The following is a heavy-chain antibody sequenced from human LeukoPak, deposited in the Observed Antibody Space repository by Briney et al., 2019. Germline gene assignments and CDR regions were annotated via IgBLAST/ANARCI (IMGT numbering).Heavy chain of an antibody. CDR2: INPNSGGT. CDR3: AREHPGSWYVGYYYYMDV. D-gene: IGHD6-13*01. J-gene: IGHJ6*03. Sequence: GASVKVSCKASGYTFTGYYMHWVRQAPGQGLEWMGRINPNSGGTNYAQKFQGRVTITRNTSISTAYMELSSLRSEDTAVYYCAREHPGSWYVGYYYYMDVWGKGTTVTVSS. V-gene: IGHV1-2*06. CDR1: GYTFTGYY.